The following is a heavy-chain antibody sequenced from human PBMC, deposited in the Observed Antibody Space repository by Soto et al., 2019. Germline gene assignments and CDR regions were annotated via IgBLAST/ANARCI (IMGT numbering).Heavy chain of an antibody. V-gene: IGHV3-30-3*01. J-gene: IGHJ6*02. D-gene: IGHD2-2*01. Sequence: GGSLRLSCAASGLTSSSYAMHWVRQAPGKGLEWVAVISYDGSNKYYADSVKGRFTISRDNSKNMLYLQMNSLRAEDTAVYYCATRLDDCSSTSCYYYYYGMDVWGQGTTVTVS. CDR1: GLTSSSYA. CDR2: ISYDGSNK. CDR3: ATRLDDCSSTSCYYYYYGMDV.